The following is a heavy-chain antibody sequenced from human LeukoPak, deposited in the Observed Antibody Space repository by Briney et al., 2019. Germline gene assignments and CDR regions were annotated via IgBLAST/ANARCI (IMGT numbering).Heavy chain of an antibody. J-gene: IGHJ3*02. V-gene: IGHV1-46*01. D-gene: IGHD3-22*01. CDR3: ARVAVIKGNYYDSEDAFDI. Sequence: ASVKVSCKASGYTFTRDYMHSVGQAPGQGLEWVGIINASGGITSYEQKYQGRVTMTRDTSTSTVYMELSSLRPEDTAVYYCARVAVIKGNYYDSEDAFDIWGQGTMVTVSS. CDR1: GYTFTRDY. CDR2: INASGGIT.